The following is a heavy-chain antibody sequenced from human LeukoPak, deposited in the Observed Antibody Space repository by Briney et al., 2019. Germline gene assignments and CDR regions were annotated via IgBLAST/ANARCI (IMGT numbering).Heavy chain of an antibody. CDR1: GFTFSSYG. CDR3: ARGSGVVITHFDY. D-gene: IGHD3-3*01. J-gene: IGHJ4*02. V-gene: IGHV3-33*01. CDR2: IWYDGSNK. Sequence: GGSLRLSCAASGFTFSSYGMHWVRQAPAKGLEWVAVIWYDGSNKYYADSVKGRFTISRDNSKNTLYLQMNSLRAEDTAVYYCARGSGVVITHFDYWGQGTLVTVSS.